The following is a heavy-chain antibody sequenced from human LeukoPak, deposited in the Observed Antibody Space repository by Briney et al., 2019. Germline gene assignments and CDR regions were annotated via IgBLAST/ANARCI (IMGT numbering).Heavy chain of an antibody. CDR1: GFTFSSYS. CDR3: ASLGGFGSALDY. Sequence: GGSLRLSCAASGFTFSSYSMNWVRQAPGKGLEWVSSISSSSSYIYYADSVKGRFTISRDDAKNSLYLQMNSLRAEEMAVYYCASLGGFGSALDYWGQGTLVTVSS. D-gene: IGHD6-19*01. CDR2: ISSSSSYI. V-gene: IGHV3-21*06. J-gene: IGHJ4*02.